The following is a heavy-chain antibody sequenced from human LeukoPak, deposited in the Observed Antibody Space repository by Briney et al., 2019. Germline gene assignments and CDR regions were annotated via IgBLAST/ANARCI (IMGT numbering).Heavy chain of an antibody. D-gene: IGHD4-11*01. J-gene: IGHJ4*02. V-gene: IGHV4-39*07. Sequence: SETLSLTCTVSGGSISSCSYYWGWIRQPPGKGLEWIGSIYYSGSTYYNPSLKSRVTISVDTSKNQFSLKLSSVTAADTAVYYCASTVLSDFDYWGQGTLVTVSS. CDR1: GGSISSCSYY. CDR3: ASTVLSDFDY. CDR2: IYYSGST.